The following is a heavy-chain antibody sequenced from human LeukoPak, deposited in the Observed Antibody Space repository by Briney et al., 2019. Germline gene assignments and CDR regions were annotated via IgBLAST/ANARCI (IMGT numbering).Heavy chain of an antibody. CDR3: AKNGQSGFSFDP. J-gene: IGHJ5*02. D-gene: IGHD3-3*01. CDR1: GGSISSYY. V-gene: IGHV4-59*12. CDR2: IYYSGST. Sequence: SETLSLTCTVSGGSISSYYWSWIRQPPGKGLEWIGYIYYSGSTNYNPSLKSRVTISADTSKNQFSLKLNSVTAADTAVYYCAKNGQSGFSFDPWGQGTLVTVSS.